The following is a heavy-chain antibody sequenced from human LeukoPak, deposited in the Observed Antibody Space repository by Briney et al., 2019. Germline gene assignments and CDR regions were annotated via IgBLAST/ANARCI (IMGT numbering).Heavy chain of an antibody. CDR3: AKEARYGSGSSSRDAFDI. Sequence: GGSLRLSCAASGFTFSSYAMSWVRQAPGKGLEWVSAISGSGGSTYYADSVKGRFTISRDNSKNTLYLQMNSLRAEDTAVYYCAKEARYGSGSSSRDAFDIWGQGTMVTVSS. CDR1: GFTFSSYA. CDR2: ISGSGGST. J-gene: IGHJ3*02. V-gene: IGHV3-23*01. D-gene: IGHD3-10*01.